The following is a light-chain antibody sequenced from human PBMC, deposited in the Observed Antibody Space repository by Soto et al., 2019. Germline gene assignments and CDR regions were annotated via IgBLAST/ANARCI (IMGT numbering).Light chain of an antibody. CDR2: EVS. V-gene: IGLV2-14*01. CDR1: SSDLGSYDF. Sequence: QSALTQPASVSGSPGQSITISCTGTSSDLGSYDFVSWYQQYPGKAPQLIIYEVSYRPSGASNRFSGSKSGNTASLTISGLQADEEADYYCSSYTSSSTFVFGTGTKVTVL. CDR3: SSYTSSSTFV. J-gene: IGLJ1*01.